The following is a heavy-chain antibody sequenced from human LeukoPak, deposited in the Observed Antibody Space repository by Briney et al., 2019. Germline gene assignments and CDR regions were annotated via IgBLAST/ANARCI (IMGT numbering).Heavy chain of an antibody. V-gene: IGHV3-21*01. D-gene: IGHD3-22*01. CDR3: ARDHSSGYDYFDY. CDR2: ISSSSSYI. CDR1: GFTFSSYS. Sequence: GGSLRLSCAASGFTFSSYSMNWVRQAPGKGLEWVSSISSSSSYIYYADSVKGRFTISRDNAKISLYLQMNSLRAEDTAVYYCARDHSSGYDYFDYWGQGTLVTVSS. J-gene: IGHJ4*02.